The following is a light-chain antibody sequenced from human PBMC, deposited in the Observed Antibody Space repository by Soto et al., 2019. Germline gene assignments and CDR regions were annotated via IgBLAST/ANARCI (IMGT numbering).Light chain of an antibody. CDR3: QHYNNWPLT. CDR2: AAS. V-gene: IGKV3-15*01. J-gene: IGKJ4*01. CDR1: QSVSSN. Sequence: EFLMTQSPATLSLSPGERATLSGRPSQSVSSNLAWYQQKPGQAPRHLIYAASTRASGIPARFSGSGSGTEFTLTISSLQSEDFAVYYCQHYNNWPLTFGGGTKVDIK.